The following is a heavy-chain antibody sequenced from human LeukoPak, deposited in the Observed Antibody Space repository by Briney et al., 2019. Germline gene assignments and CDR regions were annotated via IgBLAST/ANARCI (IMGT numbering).Heavy chain of an antibody. Sequence: SETLSHACTVSGGSISSDFWSWIRQPPGRGLEWIGYIYHTGRVNYNPSVKTRVTISVETSKNQFSLQLSSVTAADTARYYCARERGAAGYMDVWGKGTTVIVSS. CDR1: GGSISSDF. J-gene: IGHJ6*03. CDR2: IYHTGRV. D-gene: IGHD3-10*01. V-gene: IGHV4-59*01. CDR3: ARERGAAGYMDV.